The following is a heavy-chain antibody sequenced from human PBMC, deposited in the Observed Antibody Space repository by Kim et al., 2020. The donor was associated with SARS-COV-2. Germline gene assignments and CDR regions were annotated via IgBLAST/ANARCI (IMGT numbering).Heavy chain of an antibody. CDR3: ARPYHYYYDSSGYYADDGAFDI. CDR2: IYYSGST. D-gene: IGHD3-22*01. V-gene: IGHV4-59*08. CDR1: GGSISSYY. Sequence: SETLSLTCTVSGGSISSYYWSWIRQPPGKGLEWIGYIYYSGSTNYNPSLKSRVTISVDTSKNQFSLKLSSVTAADTAVYYCARPYHYYYDSSGYYADDGAFDIWGQGTMVTVSS. J-gene: IGHJ3*02.